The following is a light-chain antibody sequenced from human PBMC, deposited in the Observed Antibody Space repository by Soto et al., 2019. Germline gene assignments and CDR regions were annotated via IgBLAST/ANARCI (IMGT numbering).Light chain of an antibody. CDR3: QHYNSYSEA. V-gene: IGKV1-5*03. Sequence: EIQMTQSPSTLSGSEGDGITITCRASQTISSWLAWYQQKPGKAPKLLIYKASTLKSGVPSRFSGSGSGTEFTLTISSLQPDDFATYYCQHYNSYSEAFGQGTKV. CDR2: KAS. CDR1: QTISSW. J-gene: IGKJ1*01.